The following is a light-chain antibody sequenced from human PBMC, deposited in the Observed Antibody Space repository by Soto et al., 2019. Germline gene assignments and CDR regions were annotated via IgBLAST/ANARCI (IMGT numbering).Light chain of an antibody. Sequence: QSALTQPASVSGSPGQSITISCIGTSRDVGGNKYVSWYQQNPGKAPKLMICDVSNRPSGVSNRFSGSKSGNTASLTISGLQAEDEADYYCSAFTGSTYVFGTGTKVTVL. CDR1: SRDVGGNKY. CDR3: SAFTGSTYV. V-gene: IGLV2-14*01. J-gene: IGLJ1*01. CDR2: DVS.